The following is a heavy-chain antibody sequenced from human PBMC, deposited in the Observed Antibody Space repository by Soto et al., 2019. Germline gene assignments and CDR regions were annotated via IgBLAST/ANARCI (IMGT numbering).Heavy chain of an antibody. V-gene: IGHV1-69*06. Sequence: VASVKVSCKXSGGTFSSYAISWVRQAPGQGLERMGGIIPIFGTANYAQKFQGRVTITADKSTSTAYMELSSLRSEDTAVYYCARHNLGYYDSSGYSYNVDPWGQGTLVTVSS. CDR1: GGTFSSYA. J-gene: IGHJ5*02. CDR3: ARHNLGYYDSSGYSYNVDP. CDR2: IIPIFGTA. D-gene: IGHD3-22*01.